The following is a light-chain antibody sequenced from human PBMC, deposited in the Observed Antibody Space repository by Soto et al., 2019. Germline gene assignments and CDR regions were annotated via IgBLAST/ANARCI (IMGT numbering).Light chain of an antibody. V-gene: IGLV2-14*01. J-gene: IGLJ2*01. CDR2: AVS. CDR1: SSDVGGYNY. Sequence: QSALTQPASVSGSPGQSITISCTGTSSDVGGYNYVSWYQQHPGKAPKLIIYAVSNRPSGASHRFSAAKSGNTASLATSGRQAAIEEGYNCSSYTNSTSVAFGGGTKLTVL. CDR3: SSYTNSTSVA.